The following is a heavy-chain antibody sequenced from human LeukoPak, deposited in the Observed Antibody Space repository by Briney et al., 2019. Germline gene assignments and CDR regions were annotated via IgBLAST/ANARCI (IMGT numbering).Heavy chain of an antibody. Sequence: SETLSLTCAVSGGSISSGGYSWSWIRQPPGKGLEWIGYIYHSGSTYYNPSLKSRVTISVDRSKNQFSLKLSSVTAADTAVYYCARSPYSSSSRPWCYYYYYGMDVWGQGTTVTVSS. CDR3: ARSPYSSSSRPWCYYYYYGMDV. CDR2: IYHSGST. J-gene: IGHJ6*02. D-gene: IGHD6-6*01. CDR1: GGSISSGGYS. V-gene: IGHV4-30-2*01.